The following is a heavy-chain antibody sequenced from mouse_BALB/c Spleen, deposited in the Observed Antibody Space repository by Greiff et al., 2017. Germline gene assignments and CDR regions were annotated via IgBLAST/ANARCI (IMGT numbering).Heavy chain of an antibody. D-gene: IGHD2-1*01. CDR2: ISSGSSTI. CDR3: ARNYYGNYGAWFAY. J-gene: IGHJ2*01. Sequence: EVMLVESGGGLVQPGGSRKLSCAASGFTFSSFGMHWVRQAPEKGLEWVAYISSGSSTIYYADTVKGRFTISRDNPKNTLFLQMTSLRSEDTAMYYCARNYYGNYGAWFAYWGQGTTLTVSS. V-gene: IGHV5-17*02. CDR1: GFTFSSFG.